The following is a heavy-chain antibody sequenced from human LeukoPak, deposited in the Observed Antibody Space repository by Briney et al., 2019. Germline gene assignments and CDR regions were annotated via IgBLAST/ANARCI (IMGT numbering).Heavy chain of an antibody. J-gene: IGHJ4*02. D-gene: IGHD1-1*01. Sequence: PGGSLRHSCAASGFSFSLYPMNWVRQAPGKGLEWLSNIRDSGGEMYYADSVKGRFTITRDNAKNTLYLQMNGLRVEDTAVYFCARDHNWAFDLWGRGSLVTVSS. CDR2: IRDSGGEM. CDR3: ARDHNWAFDL. CDR1: GFSFSLYP. V-gene: IGHV3-48*01.